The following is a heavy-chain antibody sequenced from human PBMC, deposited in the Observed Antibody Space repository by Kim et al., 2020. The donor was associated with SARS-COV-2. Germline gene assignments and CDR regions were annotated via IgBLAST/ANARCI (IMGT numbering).Heavy chain of an antibody. CDR1: GGSFSGYY. J-gene: IGHJ4*02. Sequence: SETLSLTCAVYGGSFSGYYWSWIRQPPGKGLEWIGEINHSGSTNYNPSLKSRVTISVDTSKNQFSLKLSSVTAADTAVYYCARKQRENFYVWGSYRPSYFDYWGQGTLVTVSS. CDR2: INHSGST. D-gene: IGHD3-16*02. CDR3: ARKQRENFYVWGSYRPSYFDY. V-gene: IGHV4-34*01.